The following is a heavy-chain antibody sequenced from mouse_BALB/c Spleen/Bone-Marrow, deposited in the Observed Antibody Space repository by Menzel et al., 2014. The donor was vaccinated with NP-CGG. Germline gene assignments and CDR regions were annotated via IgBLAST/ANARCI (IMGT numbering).Heavy chain of an antibody. CDR2: INPSTGYT. D-gene: IGHD1-1*02. V-gene: IGHV1-7*01. J-gene: IGHJ2*01. Sequence: VQLQQSGAELAKPGASVKMSCKASGYTFTNYWMHWVKQRPGQGLEWIGYINPSTGYTEYNQKFKDKATLTADKSSSTAYMQLSSLTSEDSAVYYCARSHYGHFDYWGQGTTLTVSS. CDR3: ARSHYGHFDY. CDR1: GYTFTNYW.